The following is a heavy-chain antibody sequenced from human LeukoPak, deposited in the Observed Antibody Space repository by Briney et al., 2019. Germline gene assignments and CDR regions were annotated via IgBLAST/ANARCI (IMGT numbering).Heavy chain of an antibody. V-gene: IGHV3-11*04. CDR1: GFTFSDHY. Sequence: GGSLRLSCAASGFTFSDHYMSWFRQAPGKGLEWVSYISNSGSLKYYADSVKGRFTISRDNAKNSLYLQMDSLRAEDTAVYYCARVVFLGSGLDYWGQGTLVTVSS. CDR2: ISNSGSLK. D-gene: IGHD2-21*01. J-gene: IGHJ4*02. CDR3: ARVVFLGSGLDY.